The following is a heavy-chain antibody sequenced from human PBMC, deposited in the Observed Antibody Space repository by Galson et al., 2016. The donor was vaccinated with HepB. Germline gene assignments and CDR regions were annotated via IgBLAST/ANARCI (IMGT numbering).Heavy chain of an antibody. D-gene: IGHD6-19*01. CDR1: GFIFGDHY. V-gene: IGHV3-72*01. J-gene: IGHJ4*02. CDR2: SRNKARSYTT. Sequence: SLRLSCAASGFIFGDHYIDWVRQAPGKGLEWVGRSRNKARSYTTDYAASVRGRFTLSRDHSKNTLYLQMNRLKIEDTAVYFCVKIDPIGWRDSWGQGTLVTVSS. CDR3: VKIDPIGWRDS.